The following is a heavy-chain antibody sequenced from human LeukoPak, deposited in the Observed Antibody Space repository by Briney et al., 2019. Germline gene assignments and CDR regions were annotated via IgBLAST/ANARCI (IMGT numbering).Heavy chain of an antibody. Sequence: GGSLRLSCATSQFNFNKFGMTWVRQAPGKGLEWVSSISGNGGSTQYADSVQGRFAISRDNSKNTLYLQMNSLRAEDTAVYFCAKDPNGDYIGTFDIWGRGTMVTVSS. J-gene: IGHJ3*02. D-gene: IGHD4-17*01. V-gene: IGHV3-23*01. CDR2: ISGNGGST. CDR1: QFNFNKFG. CDR3: AKDPNGDYIGTFDI.